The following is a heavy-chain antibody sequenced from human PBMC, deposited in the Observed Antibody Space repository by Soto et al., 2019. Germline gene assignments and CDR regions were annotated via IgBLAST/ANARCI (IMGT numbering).Heavy chain of an antibody. CDR3: ERAETGGSPVAGFLDI. Sequence: EVQLVESGGGLVQPGGSLRLSCAASGFTFRNYWMHWVRQTPGKGLLWVSRINSAGSTTSYADSVRGRFTLSRDNAKNTLNLQMTSLRVEDTGVYFCERAETGGSPVAGFLDIWGQGTMVTVSS. CDR2: INSAGSTT. CDR1: GFTFRNYW. D-gene: IGHD6-19*01. V-gene: IGHV3-74*01. J-gene: IGHJ3*02.